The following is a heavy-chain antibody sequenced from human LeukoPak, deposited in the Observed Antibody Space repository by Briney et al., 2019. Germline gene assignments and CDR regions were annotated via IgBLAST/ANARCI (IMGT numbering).Heavy chain of an antibody. CDR1: GLTFSNYW. CDR3: ARRNAMDV. Sequence: GGSLRLSCAASGLTFSNYWMTWIRQAPGKGLEWVANINRDGSERHYVDSVKGRFTISRDDAKSSLYLQMNSLRAEDTAVYYCARRNAMDVWGQGTTVIVFS. CDR2: INRDGSER. J-gene: IGHJ6*02. V-gene: IGHV3-7*03.